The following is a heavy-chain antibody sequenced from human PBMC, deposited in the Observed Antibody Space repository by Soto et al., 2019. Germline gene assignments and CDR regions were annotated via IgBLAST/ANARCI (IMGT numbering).Heavy chain of an antibody. V-gene: IGHV1-69*13. CDR2: IIPIFGTA. CDR3: ARDFFLAGTGRHYFDY. Sequence: SVKVSCKASGGTFSSYAISWVRQAPGQGLEWMGGIIPIFGTANYAQKFQGRVTITADESTSTAYMELSSLRSEDTAVYYCARDFFLAGTGRHYFDYWGQGTLVTVSS. J-gene: IGHJ4*02. D-gene: IGHD3-10*01. CDR1: GGTFSSYA.